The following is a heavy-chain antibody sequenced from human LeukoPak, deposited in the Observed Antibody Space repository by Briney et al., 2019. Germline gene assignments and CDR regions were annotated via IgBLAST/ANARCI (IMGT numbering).Heavy chain of an antibody. J-gene: IGHJ3*02. V-gene: IGHV4-4*07. CDR1: GGSFSTYS. CDR2: IYDSGTT. D-gene: IGHD3-22*01. CDR3: ARDHDVIVVGRVGAFDI. Sequence: SETLSLTCAVYGGSFSTYSWSWIRQPAGKGLEWIGRIYDSGTTNYNPSLRSRVTMSVDTSNNRFSLNLSSVTAADTAVYYCARDHDVIVVGRVGAFDIWGQGTMVTVSS.